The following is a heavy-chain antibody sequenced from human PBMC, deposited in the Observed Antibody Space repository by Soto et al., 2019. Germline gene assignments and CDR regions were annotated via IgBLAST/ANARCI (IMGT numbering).Heavy chain of an antibody. CDR2: IYYSGST. Sequence: SETLSLTCTVSGGSISSSSYYWGWIRQPPGKGLEWIGSIYYSGSTYYNPSLKSRVTISVDTSKNQFSLKLSSVTAADTAVYYCAFQGDILTGYFDYWGQGTLVTVSS. V-gene: IGHV4-39*01. J-gene: IGHJ4*02. D-gene: IGHD3-9*01. CDR3: AFQGDILTGYFDY. CDR1: GGSISSSSYY.